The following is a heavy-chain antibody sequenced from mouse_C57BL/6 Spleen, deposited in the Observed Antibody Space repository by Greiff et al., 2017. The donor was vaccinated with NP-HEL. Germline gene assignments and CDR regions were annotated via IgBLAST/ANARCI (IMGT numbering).Heavy chain of an antibody. V-gene: IGHV1-80*01. CDR1: GYAFSSYW. CDR3: ARWTDGYWYFDV. CDR2: IYPGDGDT. Sequence: QVQLQQSGAELVKPGASVKISCKASGYAFSSYWMNWVKQRPGKGLEWIGQIYPGDGDTNYNGKFKGKATLTADKSSSTAYMQLSSLTSEDSAVYFCARWTDGYWYFDVWGTGTTVTVSS. D-gene: IGHD2-3*01. J-gene: IGHJ1*03.